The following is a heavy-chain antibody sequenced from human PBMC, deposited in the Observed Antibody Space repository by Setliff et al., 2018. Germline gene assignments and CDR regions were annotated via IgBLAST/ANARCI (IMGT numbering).Heavy chain of an antibody. CDR3: ARKGPNSSSHVFGY. D-gene: IGHD3-16*01. Sequence: ASVKVSCKTSGYTFTSYAIHWVRQAPGQRLEWMGWINAGNGNTKYSQEFQDRVTITRDTSASIAFMELSSLRSEDMAVYYCARKGPNSSSHVFGYWGQGTLVTVSS. CDR2: INAGNGNT. CDR1: GYTFTSYA. V-gene: IGHV1-3*03. J-gene: IGHJ4*02.